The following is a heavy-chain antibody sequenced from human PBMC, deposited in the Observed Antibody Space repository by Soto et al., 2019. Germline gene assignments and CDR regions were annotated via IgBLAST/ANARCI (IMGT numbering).Heavy chain of an antibody. CDR2: IYYSGST. Sequence: PSETLSLTCTVSGGSISSYYWSWIRQPPGKGLEWIGYIYYSGSTNYNPSLKSRVTISVDTSKNQFSLKLSSVTAADTAVYYCARTPPEYYYDSSGSPIPTDYWGQGTLVTVSS. D-gene: IGHD3-22*01. V-gene: IGHV4-59*01. CDR3: ARTPPEYYYDSSGSPIPTDY. J-gene: IGHJ4*02. CDR1: GGSISSYY.